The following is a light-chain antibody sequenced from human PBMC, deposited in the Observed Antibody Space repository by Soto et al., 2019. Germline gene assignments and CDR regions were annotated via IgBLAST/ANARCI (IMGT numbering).Light chain of an antibody. V-gene: IGKV3D-20*02. CDR1: QSVSSSY. J-gene: IGKJ4*01. CDR2: GAS. CDR3: QQRSSWPFT. Sequence: EIVLTQSPGTLSLSPGERATLSCRASQSVSSSYLAWYQQKPGQAPRLLIYGASSRATGIPDRFSGSGSGTDFTLTISRLEPEDFAVYYCQQRSSWPFTFGGGTKVEIK.